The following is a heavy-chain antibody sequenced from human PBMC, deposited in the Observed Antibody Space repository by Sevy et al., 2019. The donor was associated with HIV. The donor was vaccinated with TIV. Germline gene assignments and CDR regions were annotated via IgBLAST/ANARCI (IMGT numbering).Heavy chain of an antibody. CDR2: IKRDGSEK. V-gene: IGHV3-7*03. CDR1: GFIFSNYW. D-gene: IGHD2-2*01. J-gene: IGHJ6*02. Sequence: GESLKISCAASGFIFSNYWMSWVRQAPGKGLEWVANIKRDGSEKYYVASVKGRFTISRDNAKTSLYLQMNSLRAEDTAVYYCARDCSSATCLWGLDVWGQGTTVTVSS. CDR3: ARDCSSATCLWGLDV.